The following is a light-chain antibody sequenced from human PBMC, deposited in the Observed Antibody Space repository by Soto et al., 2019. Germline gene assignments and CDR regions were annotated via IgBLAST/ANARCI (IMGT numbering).Light chain of an antibody. CDR3: QQYNYWPLT. J-gene: IGKJ4*01. V-gene: IGKV3-15*01. CDR2: GAS. CDR1: QSVSSD. Sequence: EIVLTQSPATLSVAPGERATLSCRASQSVSSDLAWFQQKPGQAPRLLMYGASTRATGIPARFSGRGSGTEFTLTISSLQSEDFALYHCQQYNYWPLTFGGGTKVEIK.